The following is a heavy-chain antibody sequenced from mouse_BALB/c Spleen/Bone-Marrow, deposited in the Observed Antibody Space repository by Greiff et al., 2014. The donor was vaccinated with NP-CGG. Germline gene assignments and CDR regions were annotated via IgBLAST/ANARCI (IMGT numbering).Heavy chain of an antibody. D-gene: IGHD2-1*01. Sequence: GSELVRPGASVKLSCKASGYTFTSYWMHWVKQRPGQGLEWIGNIYPGSGSTNYDEKFKSKATLTVDTSSSTACMQLSSLTSEDSAVYYCTRRRGNYYYFDYWGQGTTLTVSS. CDR2: IYPGSGST. CDR3: TRRRGNYYYFDY. V-gene: IGHV1S22*01. CDR1: GYTFTSYW. J-gene: IGHJ2*01.